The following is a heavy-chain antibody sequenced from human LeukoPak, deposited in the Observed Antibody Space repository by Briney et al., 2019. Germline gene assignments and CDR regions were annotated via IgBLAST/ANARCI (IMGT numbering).Heavy chain of an antibody. Sequence: SETLSLTCAVYVGSFSGYYWSWIRQPPGKGLEWIGEINHSGSTNYNPSLKSRVTISVDTSKNQFSLKLSSVTAADTAVYYCARRAEYSSPFYYYYYMDVWGKGTTVTVSS. CDR1: VGSFSGYY. CDR2: INHSGST. J-gene: IGHJ6*03. CDR3: ARRAEYSSPFYYYYYMDV. V-gene: IGHV4-34*01. D-gene: IGHD2-21*01.